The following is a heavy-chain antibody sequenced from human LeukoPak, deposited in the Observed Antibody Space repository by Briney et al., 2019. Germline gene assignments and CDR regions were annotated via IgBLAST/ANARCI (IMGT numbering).Heavy chain of an antibody. CDR2: INSDGSTT. CDR1: GFTFSSTW. Sequence: PGGSLRLSCAASGFTFSSTWMHWVRQVPGKGLVWVSRINSDGSTTSYADSVKGRFTISRDNAKNTLYLQMNSLRADDTAVYYCARASYSSGYYNLDYWGQGTLVTVSS. CDR3: ARASYSSGYYNLDY. D-gene: IGHD3-22*01. V-gene: IGHV3-74*01. J-gene: IGHJ4*02.